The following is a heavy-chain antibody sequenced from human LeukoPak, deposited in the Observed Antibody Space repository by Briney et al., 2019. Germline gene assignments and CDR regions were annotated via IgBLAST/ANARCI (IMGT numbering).Heavy chain of an antibody. V-gene: IGHV3-23*01. D-gene: IGHD6-13*01. Sequence: GGSLRLSCAASGFIFSSYSMSWVRQAPGKGLEWVSVITGSGKNTYYADSVKGRFTISEDNSKNTVYLQMNDLRVDDTAVYYCAKAASSSWPSYQYGMDVWGQGTTVTVSS. CDR2: ITGSGKNT. CDR3: AKAASSSWPSYQYGMDV. CDR1: GFIFSSYS. J-gene: IGHJ6*02.